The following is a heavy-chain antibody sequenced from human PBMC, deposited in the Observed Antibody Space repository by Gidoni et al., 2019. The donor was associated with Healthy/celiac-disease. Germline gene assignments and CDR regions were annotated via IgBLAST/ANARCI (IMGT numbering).Heavy chain of an antibody. CDR2: ISNSSSYI. CDR1: GFTFSSYS. J-gene: IGHJ4*02. CDR3: ARDRRGYSSSSDY. D-gene: IGHD6-6*01. V-gene: IGHV3-21*01. Sequence: EVQLVESGGGLVKPGGSLRLSCAASGFTFSSYSMNWVRQAPGKGLDWVSSISNSSSYIYYADSVKGRVTISRDNAKNSLYLQMNSLRAEDTAVYYCARDRRGYSSSSDYWGQGTLVTVSS.